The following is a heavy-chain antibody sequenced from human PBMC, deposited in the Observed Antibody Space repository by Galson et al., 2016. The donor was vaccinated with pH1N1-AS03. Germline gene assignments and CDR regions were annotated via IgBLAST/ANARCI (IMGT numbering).Heavy chain of an antibody. J-gene: IGHJ5*02. V-gene: IGHV2-5*01. D-gene: IGHD4-17*01. CDR3: ATGTHGFGDYNH. CDR2: IYWNDDR. Sequence: PALVKPTQTLTLTCTFSGISLTTTKEGVGWIRQPPGKALEWLALIYWNDDRRYSPSLRSRLTITKDASRNQVVLTMTNMDPVDTATYYCATGTHGFGDYNHWGQGTLVTVS. CDR1: GISLTTTKEG.